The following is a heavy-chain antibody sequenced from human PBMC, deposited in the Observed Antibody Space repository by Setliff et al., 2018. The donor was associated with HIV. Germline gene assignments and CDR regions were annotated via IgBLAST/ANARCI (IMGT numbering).Heavy chain of an antibody. CDR3: ARANSIKGYSYGPDAFDI. D-gene: IGHD5-18*01. CDR1: GGSVSSPSNN. Sequence: KASETLSLTCNVSGGSVSSPSNNWGWSRQPPGKGLEVIGSIYYSGSTNYNPSLKSRVTISLDTSKNQFSLNLSSVTAADTAVYYCARANSIKGYSYGPDAFDIWGQGTMVTVSS. CDR2: IYYSGST. J-gene: IGHJ3*02. V-gene: IGHV4-61*01.